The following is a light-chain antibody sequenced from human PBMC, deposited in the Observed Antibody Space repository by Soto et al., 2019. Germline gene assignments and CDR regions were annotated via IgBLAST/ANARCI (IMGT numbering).Light chain of an antibody. CDR2: EVS. J-gene: IGLJ1*01. Sequence: QSALTQPASVSGSPGQSITISCTGTSSDVGGYNYVSWYQQHPGKAPKLIIYEVSNRPSGVSNRFSGSKSGNTASLTISGLQAEDDADYYCNSYTSKSTEVFGTGTKVTVL. CDR1: SSDVGGYNY. CDR3: NSYTSKSTEV. V-gene: IGLV2-14*01.